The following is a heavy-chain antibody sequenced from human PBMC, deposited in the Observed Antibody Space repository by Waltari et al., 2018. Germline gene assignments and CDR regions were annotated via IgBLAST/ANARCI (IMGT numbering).Heavy chain of an antibody. CDR2: VDPEDGET. V-gene: IGHV1-69-2*01. Sequence: EVQLLQSGTELTKPGSTVKISCQVSGYRFTDYYIHWVQQAPGKGPQWMGLVDPEDGETIYAERFQGRVTITADTSTETAFVELSSLTSDDTAVYYCVTALGDRSSASRPFDVWGLGTLITVSS. CDR3: VTALGDRSSASRPFDV. D-gene: IGHD3-10*01. J-gene: IGHJ3*01. CDR1: GYRFTDYY.